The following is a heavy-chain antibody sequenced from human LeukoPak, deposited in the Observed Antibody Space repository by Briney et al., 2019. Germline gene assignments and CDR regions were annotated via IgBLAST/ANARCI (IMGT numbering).Heavy chain of an antibody. Sequence: SETLSLTCAVYGGSFSGYYWSWIRQPPVKGLEWIGEINHSGSTNYNPSLKSRVTISVDTSKNQFSLKLSSVTAADTAVYYCARGRDPIVGANTLFDYWGQGTLVTVSS. D-gene: IGHD1-26*01. CDR3: ARGRDPIVGANTLFDY. CDR2: INHSGST. CDR1: GGSFSGYY. V-gene: IGHV4-34*01. J-gene: IGHJ4*02.